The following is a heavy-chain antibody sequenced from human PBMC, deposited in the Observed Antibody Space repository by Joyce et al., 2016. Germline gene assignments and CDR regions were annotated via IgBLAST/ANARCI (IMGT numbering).Heavy chain of an antibody. CDR2: VNTKNSGT. D-gene: IGHD6-19*01. CDR1: GYTFTGYY. CDR3: ARGWSLYGMDV. V-gene: IGHV1-2*02. J-gene: IGHJ6*02. Sequence: QVQLVQSGAEVKKPGASVKVSCKASGYTFTGYYMHWVRQVPGQGLEWMGDVNTKNSGTKYARKFLGRVNMPRDTSITTVYMELSRLRSDDTAIYYCARGWSLYGMDVWGQGTTVTVSS.